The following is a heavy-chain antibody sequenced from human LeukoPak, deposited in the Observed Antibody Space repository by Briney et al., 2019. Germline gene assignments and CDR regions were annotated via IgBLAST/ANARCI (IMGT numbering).Heavy chain of an antibody. D-gene: IGHD1-26*01. Sequence: ASVKVSCKASGYTFTSYGISWVRQAPGQGLEWMGWISAYNGNTNYAQKLQGRVTMTTDTSTSTAYMELRSLRSEDTAVYYCASSNSGSYYDTPYDAFDIWGQGTMVTVSS. V-gene: IGHV1-18*01. CDR3: ASSNSGSYYDTPYDAFDI. J-gene: IGHJ3*02. CDR2: ISAYNGNT. CDR1: GYTFTSYG.